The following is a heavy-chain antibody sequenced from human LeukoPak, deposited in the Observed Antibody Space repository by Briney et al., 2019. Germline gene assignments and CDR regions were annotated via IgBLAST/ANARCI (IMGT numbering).Heavy chain of an antibody. CDR2: IYYSGST. CDR1: GGSMSPYH. D-gene: IGHD3-16*02. V-gene: IGHV4-59*08. Sequence: SETLSLTCTVSGGSMSPYHWGWIRQPPGKGLEWTGYIYYSGSTNYNPSLKSRVTISVDTSKNQFSLKLSSVTAADTAVYYCARHRYGEFDYWGQGTLVTVSS. J-gene: IGHJ4*02. CDR3: ARHRYGEFDY.